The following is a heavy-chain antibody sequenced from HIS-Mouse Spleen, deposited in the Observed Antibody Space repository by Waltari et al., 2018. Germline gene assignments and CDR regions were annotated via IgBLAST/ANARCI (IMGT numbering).Heavy chain of an antibody. J-gene: IGHJ2*01. V-gene: IGHV4-39*07. Sequence: QLQLQESGPGLVKPSETLSLTCTVSGGSISSSRYYWGWIRQSPGKGLEWIGSIYYSGSTYYNPSLKSRVTISVDTSKNQFSLKLSSVTAADTAVYYCAREIPYSSSWYDWYFDLWGRGTLVTVSS. CDR3: AREIPYSSSWYDWYFDL. CDR2: IYYSGST. CDR1: GGSISSSRYY. D-gene: IGHD6-13*01.